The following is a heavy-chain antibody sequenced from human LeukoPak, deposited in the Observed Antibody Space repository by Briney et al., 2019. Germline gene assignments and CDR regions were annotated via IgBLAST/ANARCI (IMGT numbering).Heavy chain of an antibody. CDR3: AKEGGDWGEGYFDY. CDR1: GFTFSYSY. D-gene: IGHD7-27*01. V-gene: IGHV3-11*01. J-gene: IGHJ4*02. Sequence: GGSLRLSCAASGFTFSYSYMSWIRQVPGKGLEWISYISSSGGNIYYADSVKGRFTISRHNAKNSLYLQMNRMRAEDTAVYYCAKEGGDWGEGYFDYWGQGTLVTVSS. CDR2: ISSSGGNI.